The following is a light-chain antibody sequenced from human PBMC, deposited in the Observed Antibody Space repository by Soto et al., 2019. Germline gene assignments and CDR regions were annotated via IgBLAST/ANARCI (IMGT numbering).Light chain of an antibody. CDR1: SSNIGSSS. V-gene: IGLV1-44*01. Sequence: QSVLTQPPSASGTPGQRVAISCSGDSSNIGSSSVDWYQHLPGTAPKLLIYTDNQRPSGVPDRFSGSRSGTSASLAISGLQSEDEADYYCAAWDNSLNGYVFGTGTKLTVL. CDR2: TDN. CDR3: AAWDNSLNGYV. J-gene: IGLJ1*01.